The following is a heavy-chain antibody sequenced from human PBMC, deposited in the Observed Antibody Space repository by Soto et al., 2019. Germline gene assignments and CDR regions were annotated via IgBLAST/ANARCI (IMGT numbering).Heavy chain of an antibody. CDR2: IYYSGST. V-gene: IGHV4-39*01. Sequence: PSETLSLTCTVSGGSISSSSYYWGWIRQPPGKGLEWIGSIYYSGSTYYNPSLKSRVTISVDTSKNQSSLKLSSVTAADTAVYYCARPTTVTTGGFDYWGQGTLVTVSS. J-gene: IGHJ4*02. CDR3: ARPTTVTTGGFDY. D-gene: IGHD4-17*01. CDR1: GGSISSSSYY.